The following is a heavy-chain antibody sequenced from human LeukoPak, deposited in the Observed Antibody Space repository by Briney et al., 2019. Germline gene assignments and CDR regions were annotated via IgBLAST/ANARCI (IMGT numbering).Heavy chain of an antibody. J-gene: IGHJ6*02. CDR1: GGSFSGYY. V-gene: IGHV4-34*01. CDR2: INHSGST. D-gene: IGHD2-21*02. CDR3: ARGQAGRHIVVVTATPYYYYGMDV. Sequence: SETLSLTCAVYGGSFSGYYWSWIRQPPGKGLEWIWEINHSGSTNYNPSLKSRVTISVDTSKNQFSLKLSSVTAADTAVYYCARGQAGRHIVVVTATPYYYYGMDVWGQGTTVTVSS.